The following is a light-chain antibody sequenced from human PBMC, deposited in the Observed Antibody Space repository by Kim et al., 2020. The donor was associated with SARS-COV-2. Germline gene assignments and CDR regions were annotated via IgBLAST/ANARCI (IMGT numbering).Light chain of an antibody. V-gene: IGLV3-9*01. J-gene: IGLJ2*01. Sequence: SYELTQPLSVSVALGQTATITCGANNIASKNVHWYQQKPGQAPVLVIYRDSNRPSWIPDRFSGSNSGNTATLVISGAQAGDEGDYYCKVWDGSTHFGGGT. CDR3: KVWDGSTH. CDR1: NIASKN. CDR2: RDS.